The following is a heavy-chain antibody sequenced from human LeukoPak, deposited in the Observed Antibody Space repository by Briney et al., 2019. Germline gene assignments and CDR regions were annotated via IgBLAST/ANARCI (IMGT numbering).Heavy chain of an antibody. D-gene: IGHD5-18*01. CDR2: IIPIFGTA. CDR3: ASGYSYGHFDY. J-gene: IGHJ4*02. Sequence: GASVKVSCKASGGTFSSYAISWVRQAPGQGLEWMGGIIPIFGTANYAQKFQGRVTITADESTSTAYMELSSPRSEDTAVYYCASGYSYGHFDYWGQGTLVTVSS. CDR1: GGTFSSYA. V-gene: IGHV1-69*13.